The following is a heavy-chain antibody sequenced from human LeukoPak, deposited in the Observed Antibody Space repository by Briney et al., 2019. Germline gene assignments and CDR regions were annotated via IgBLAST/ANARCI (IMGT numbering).Heavy chain of an antibody. CDR2: ITRDGGST. D-gene: IGHD2-21*02. V-gene: IGHV3-43*02. CDR1: GFTFDDYA. Sequence: PGGSLRLSCAASGFTFDDYAMHWVRQAPGKGLEWVSLITRDGGSTYYADSVKGRFTISRDNSKNSLYLQMNSLRTEDTALYHCAKEVVTATNYYYGMDVWGQGTTVTVSS. J-gene: IGHJ6*02. CDR3: AKEVVTATNYYYGMDV.